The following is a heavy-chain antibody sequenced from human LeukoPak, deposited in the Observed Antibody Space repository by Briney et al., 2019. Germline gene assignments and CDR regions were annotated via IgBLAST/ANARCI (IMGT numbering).Heavy chain of an antibody. Sequence: GGSLRLSCAASGFTFSTYAMSWVRQAPGKGLEWVSAISGSGGSTYYADSVKGQFTISRDNAKNTLYLQMNSLRAEDTAVYYCARGADYGGIDYWGQGTLVTVSS. CDR1: GFTFSTYA. V-gene: IGHV3-23*01. J-gene: IGHJ4*02. CDR3: ARGADYGGIDY. CDR2: ISGSGGST. D-gene: IGHD4-23*01.